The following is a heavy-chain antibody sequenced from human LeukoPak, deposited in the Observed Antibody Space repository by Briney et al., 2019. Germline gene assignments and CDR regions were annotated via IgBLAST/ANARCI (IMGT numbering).Heavy chain of an antibody. CDR3: GRGRFHSLGDTVNLDL. V-gene: IGHV3-74*01. Sequence: PGGSLRLSCAASGFSLSGYWMHWVRQAPGKGLVWVSRTNSDGSSTDYADSVKGRFTLSRDNVKNTLYVQMNSLRAEDTAVYYCGRGRFHSLGDTVNLDLWGQGTLVTVSS. CDR2: TNSDGSST. J-gene: IGHJ5*02. CDR1: GFSLSGYW. D-gene: IGHD1-26*01.